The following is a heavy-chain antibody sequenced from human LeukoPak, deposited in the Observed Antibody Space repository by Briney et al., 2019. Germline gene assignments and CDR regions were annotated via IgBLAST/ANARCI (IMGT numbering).Heavy chain of an antibody. Sequence: PSETLSLTCTVSGGSISSGGYYWSWSRQPAGMGLEWIGRIYTSGSTNYNPSLKSRVTISVDTSKNQFSLKLSSVTAADTAVYYCAREFFLDTKAFDPWGQGTLVTVSS. V-gene: IGHV4-61*02. J-gene: IGHJ5*02. D-gene: IGHD5-18*01. CDR3: AREFFLDTKAFDP. CDR1: GGSISSGGYY. CDR2: IYTSGST.